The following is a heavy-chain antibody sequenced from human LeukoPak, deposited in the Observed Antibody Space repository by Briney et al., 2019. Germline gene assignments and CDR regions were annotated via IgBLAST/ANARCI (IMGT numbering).Heavy chain of an antibody. CDR2: IYYSGNT. V-gene: IGHV4-59*08. Sequence: ETSSLTCTVSGGSMSSHYWSWIRQPPGKGLELIGYIYYSGNTTYNPSLKSRVTISADTSKNQVSLKLSSVTAADTAVYYCARGGWYFDYWGQGTLVTVSS. J-gene: IGHJ4*02. D-gene: IGHD1-26*01. CDR3: ARGGWYFDY. CDR1: GGSMSSHY.